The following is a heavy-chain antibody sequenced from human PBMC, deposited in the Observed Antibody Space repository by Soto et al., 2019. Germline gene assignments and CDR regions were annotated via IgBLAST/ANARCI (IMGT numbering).Heavy chain of an antibody. CDR1: GGSFSGYY. D-gene: IGHD2-21*01. J-gene: IGHJ5*02. Sequence: SETLSLTCAVYGGSFSGYYWSWIRQPPGKGLEWIGEINHSGSTNYNPSLKSRVTISVDTSKNQFSLKLTSVTAADTAVYYCARLPPRDSDVAVNWFDPWDQGTLVTVSS. CDR2: INHSGST. CDR3: ARLPPRDSDVAVNWFDP. V-gene: IGHV4-34*01.